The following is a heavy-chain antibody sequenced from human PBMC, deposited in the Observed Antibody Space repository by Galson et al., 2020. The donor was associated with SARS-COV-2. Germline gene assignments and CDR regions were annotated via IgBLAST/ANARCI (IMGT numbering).Heavy chain of an antibody. CDR2: INDGGRT. CDR3: ARGRYPRADGILLWMYRIASSGVFDS. V-gene: IGHV4-34*01. CDR1: GGTFSGYY. J-gene: IGHJ4*02. D-gene: IGHD6-13*01. Sequence: SQTLSVTCAVYGGTFSGYYWNWIRQSPGKGLEWIGEINDGGRTNYNPSLESRVGISVDTSKKQFSLKLSSVTAADTAVYHCARGRYPRADGILLWMYRIASSGVFDSWSQGTRVTVSS.